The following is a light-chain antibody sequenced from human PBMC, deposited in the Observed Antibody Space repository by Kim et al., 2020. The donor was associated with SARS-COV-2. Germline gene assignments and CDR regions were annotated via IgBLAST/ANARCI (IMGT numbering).Light chain of an antibody. CDR1: KVGDKY. J-gene: IGLJ2*01. CDR2: EDV. V-gene: IGLV3-1*01. Sequence: SYELTQPPSVSVSPGQTASIACSGDKVGDKYVCWYQQKPGQSPLLVIYEDVKRPSGIPERFSGSISGNTATLTISGTQTMDEGDYFCQTWDRGTVLFGGGTQLTVL. CDR3: QTWDRGTVL.